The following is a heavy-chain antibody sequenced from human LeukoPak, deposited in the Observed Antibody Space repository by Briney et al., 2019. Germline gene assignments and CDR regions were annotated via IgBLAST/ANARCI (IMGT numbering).Heavy chain of an antibody. CDR2: IYYSGST. CDR1: GGSISSSSYY. J-gene: IGHJ4*02. D-gene: IGHD2-21*02. V-gene: IGHV4-39*01. Sequence: KPSETLSLTCTVSGGSISSSSYYWGWIRQPPGKGLEWIGSIYYSGSTYYNPSLKSRVTISVDTSKNQFSLKLSSATAADTAVYYCATIGSGDYVFDYWGQGTLVTVSS. CDR3: ATIGSGDYVFDY.